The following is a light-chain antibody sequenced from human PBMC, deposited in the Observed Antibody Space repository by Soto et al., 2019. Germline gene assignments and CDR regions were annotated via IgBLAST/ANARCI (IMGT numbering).Light chain of an antibody. J-gene: IGKJ1*01. CDR1: QTISSW. Sequence: DIQMTQSPSTLSGSVGDRVTITCRASQTISSWLAWYQQKPGKAPKLLIYKASTLKSGVPSRFSGSGSGTEFTLTISSLQPDDFATYYFQHYNSYSEAFAQGTKVELK. V-gene: IGKV1-5*03. CDR2: KAS. CDR3: QHYNSYSEA.